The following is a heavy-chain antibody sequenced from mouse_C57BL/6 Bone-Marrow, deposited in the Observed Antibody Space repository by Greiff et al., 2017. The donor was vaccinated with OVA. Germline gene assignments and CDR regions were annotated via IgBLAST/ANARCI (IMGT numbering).Heavy chain of an antibody. J-gene: IGHJ1*03. CDR3: TEGWYVDV. CDR2: IDPENGDT. CDR1: GFNIKDDY. Sequence: EVQLQQSGAELVRPGASVKLSCTASGFNIKDDYMHWVKQRPEQGLEWIGWIDPENGDTEYASKFQGKATITADTSSNTAYLQLSSLTSEDTAVYYCTEGWYVDVWGTGTTVTVSS. V-gene: IGHV14-4*01.